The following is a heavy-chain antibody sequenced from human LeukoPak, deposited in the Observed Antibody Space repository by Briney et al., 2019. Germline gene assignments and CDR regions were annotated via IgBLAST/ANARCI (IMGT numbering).Heavy chain of an antibody. CDR1: GFTLNRDW. Sequence: GGSLRLSCAASGFTLNRDWTAWVRQAPGKGLEWVANIKEDGSEKNYVDSVKGRFTISRDNAENSVYLQMNDLRAEDTGVYYCATKEPSTSGWSYWGQGTLVTVSS. V-gene: IGHV3-7*01. CDR2: IKEDGSEK. CDR3: ATKEPSTSGWSY. D-gene: IGHD6-19*01. J-gene: IGHJ4*02.